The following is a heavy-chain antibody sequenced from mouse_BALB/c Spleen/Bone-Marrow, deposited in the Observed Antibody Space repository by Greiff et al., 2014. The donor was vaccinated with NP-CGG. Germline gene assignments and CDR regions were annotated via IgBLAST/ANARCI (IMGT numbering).Heavy chain of an antibody. CDR2: ISDGGTYT. Sequence: DVQLVESGGGLVKPGGSLKLSCAASGFTFSDYYMYWVRQTPEKRLEWVATISDGGTYTFYPDSVKGRFTISRDNAKNNLYLQMSSLQSEDTAMYYCIMSGKRYGAMDYWGQGTSVTVSS. CDR1: GFTFSDYY. J-gene: IGHJ4*01. D-gene: IGHD2-10*02. V-gene: IGHV5-4*02. CDR3: IMSGKRYGAMDY.